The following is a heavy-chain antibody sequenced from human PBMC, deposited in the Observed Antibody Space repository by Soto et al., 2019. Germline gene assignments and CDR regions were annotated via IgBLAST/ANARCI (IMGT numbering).Heavy chain of an antibody. J-gene: IGHJ4*02. CDR3: ARGTRALITSFFAY. V-gene: IGHV4-4*07. CDR1: RGYVDTFH. Sequence: PSETLSLTCTVSRGYVDTFHWSWVRQPAGKGLEWIGRIFPNGNTDYNPSLRGRVIISLHTSKSQFSLSLRSATAADTATYYCARGTRALITSFFAYWGQGIPVTVSS. CDR2: IFPNGNT. D-gene: IGHD1-20*01.